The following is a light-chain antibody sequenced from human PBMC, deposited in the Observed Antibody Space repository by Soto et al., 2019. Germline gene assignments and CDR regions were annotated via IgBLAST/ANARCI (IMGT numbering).Light chain of an antibody. CDR2: DDN. CDR1: KIGTKS. Sequence: SYELTQAPSVSVAPGQTARFTCGGDKIGTKSVHWHQQKPGQAPVLVVYDDNDRPSGIPERFSGSKSGNTVTLTISRVEAGDEADYYCQVWDRTTDFVVFGGGTQLT. CDR3: QVWDRTTDFVV. V-gene: IGLV3-21*02. J-gene: IGLJ2*01.